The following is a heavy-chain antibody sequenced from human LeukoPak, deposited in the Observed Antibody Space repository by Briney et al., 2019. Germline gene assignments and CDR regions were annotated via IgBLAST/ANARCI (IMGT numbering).Heavy chain of an antibody. V-gene: IGHV3-43*01. Sequence: GGSLRLSCAASGFTFDDYTMHWVRQAPGKTLEWVSLISWDGITYYADSMKGRFTISRDNSKNSLYLQMDTLRSEDTAFYYCVKDLTYESSGSVFDYWGQGTLVTVSS. J-gene: IGHJ4*02. CDR1: GFTFDDYT. CDR3: VKDLTYESSGSVFDY. CDR2: ISWDGIT. D-gene: IGHD3-22*01.